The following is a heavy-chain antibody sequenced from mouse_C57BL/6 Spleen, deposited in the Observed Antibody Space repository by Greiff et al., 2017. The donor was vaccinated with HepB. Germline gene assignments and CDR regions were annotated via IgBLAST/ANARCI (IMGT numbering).Heavy chain of an antibody. CDR3: ARFYSNYGAGFAY. V-gene: IGHV1-52*01. CDR2: IDPSDSET. J-gene: IGHJ3*01. CDR1: GYTFTSYW. Sequence: QVQLQQPGAELVRPGSSVKLSCKASGYTFTSYWMHWVKQRPIQGLEWIGNIDPSDSETHYNQKFKDKATLTVDKSSSTAYMQLSSLTSEDSAVYYCARFYSNYGAGFAYWGQGTLVTVSA. D-gene: IGHD2-5*01.